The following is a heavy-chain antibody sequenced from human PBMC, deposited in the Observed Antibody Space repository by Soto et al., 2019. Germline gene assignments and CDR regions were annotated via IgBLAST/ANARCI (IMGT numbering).Heavy chain of an antibody. Sequence: GGSLRLSCAASGFTFSSYAMSWVRQAPGKGLEWVSAISGSGGSTYYADSVKGRFTISRDNSKNTLYLQMNSLRAEDTAVYYCAKDQNVVVVPCLGFDPWGRGTLVTVSS. CDR2: ISGSGGST. CDR3: AKDQNVVVVPCLGFDP. D-gene: IGHD3-22*01. CDR1: GFTFSSYA. J-gene: IGHJ5*02. V-gene: IGHV3-23*01.